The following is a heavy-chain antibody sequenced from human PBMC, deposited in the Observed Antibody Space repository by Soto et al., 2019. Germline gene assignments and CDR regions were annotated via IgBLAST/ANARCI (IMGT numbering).Heavy chain of an antibody. CDR1: GGSISSYY. CDR3: ARGSYGSGSYYLPGDNWFDH. Sequence: XETLSLTCTVSGGSISSYYWSWIRQPPGKGLDWIGYIYYSGSTNYNPSLKSRVTISVDTSKNQFSLKLSSVTAADTAVYYCARGSYGSGSYYLPGDNWFDHWGQGTLVTVSS. V-gene: IGHV4-59*01. D-gene: IGHD3-10*01. CDR2: IYYSGST. J-gene: IGHJ5*02.